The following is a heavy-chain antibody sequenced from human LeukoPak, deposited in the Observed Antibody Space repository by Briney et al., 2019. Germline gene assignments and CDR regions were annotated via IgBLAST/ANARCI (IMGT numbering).Heavy chain of an antibody. Sequence: PGGSLRLSCAASGFTFSSYAMSWVRQAPGKGLEWVSAISVSGDSTYYAGSVKGRFTISRDNSKNTLYLQMKSLRSDDTAVYYCAQGGDFWSEISFDFGGQGTLVTVSS. CDR3: AQGGDFWSEISFDF. J-gene: IGHJ4*02. CDR1: GFTFSSYA. D-gene: IGHD3-3*01. V-gene: IGHV3-23*01. CDR2: ISVSGDST.